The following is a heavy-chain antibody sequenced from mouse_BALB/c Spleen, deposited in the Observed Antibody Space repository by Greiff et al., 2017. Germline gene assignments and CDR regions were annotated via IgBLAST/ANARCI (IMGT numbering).Heavy chain of an antibody. CDR2: ISTYYGDA. CDR1: GYTFTDYA. J-gene: IGHJ4*01. V-gene: IGHV1S137*01. CDR3: ARGGGYGKAMDY. Sequence: LKQSGAELVRPGVSVKISCKGSGYTFTDYAMHWVKQSHAKSLEWIGVISTYYGDASYNQKFKGKATMTVDKSSSTAYMELARLTSEDSAIYYCARGGGYGKAMDYWGQGTSVTVSS. D-gene: IGHD2-10*02.